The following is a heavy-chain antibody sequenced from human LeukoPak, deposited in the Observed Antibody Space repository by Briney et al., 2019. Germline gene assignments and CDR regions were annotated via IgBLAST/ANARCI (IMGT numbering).Heavy chain of an antibody. J-gene: IGHJ6*03. CDR2: IYTSGST. D-gene: IGHD3-3*01. CDR1: GGSISSYY. V-gene: IGHV4-4*07. Sequence: SETLSLTCTVSGGSISSYYGSWIRQPAGKGLEWIGRIYTSGSTNYNPSLKSRVTMSLDTSKNQFSLKLSSLAAAGPAVYYCVRNNTSYDFWRGSSYYYLDVWGKGTTVTVSS. CDR3: VRNNTSYDFWRGSSYYYLDV.